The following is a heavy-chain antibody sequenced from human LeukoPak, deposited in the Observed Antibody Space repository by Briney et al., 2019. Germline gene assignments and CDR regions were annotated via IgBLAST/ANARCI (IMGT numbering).Heavy chain of an antibody. J-gene: IGHJ4*02. CDR3: AKSRGRAVASAFDY. Sequence: GGSLRLSCAASGFTSTTYAMTWVRQAPGKGLEWVSSISGSGDTKNYADSVKGRFTISRDNSKITLFLQMNRLRAEDTAIYYCAKSRGRAVASAFDYWGRGPLVTVSS. CDR1: GFTSTTYA. V-gene: IGHV3-23*01. CDR2: ISGSGDTK. D-gene: IGHD6-19*01.